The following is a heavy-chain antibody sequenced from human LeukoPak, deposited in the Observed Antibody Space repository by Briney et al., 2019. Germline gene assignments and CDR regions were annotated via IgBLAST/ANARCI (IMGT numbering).Heavy chain of an antibody. CDR2: ITSSNNYK. CDR1: GFTFSSYT. D-gene: IGHD3-22*01. V-gene: IGHV3-21*04. J-gene: IGHJ3*02. CDR3: ARGVNYYDSSGYGGYRLWRVPGAFDI. Sequence: GGSLRLSCAASGFTFSSYTMNWVRQAPGKGLEWASSITSSNNYKLYADSVKGRFTISRDNAKNSLFLQMDSLRVEDTAVYYCARGVNYYDSSGYGGYRLWRVPGAFDIWGQGTMVTVSS.